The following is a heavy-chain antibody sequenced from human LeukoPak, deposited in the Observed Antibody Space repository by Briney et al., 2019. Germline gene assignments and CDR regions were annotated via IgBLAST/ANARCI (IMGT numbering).Heavy chain of an antibody. CDR3: AREAGVVGAYNCFDS. J-gene: IGHJ5*01. V-gene: IGHV3-30-3*01. CDR1: EFTFSSYA. D-gene: IGHD4/OR15-4a*01. CDR2: MSYDGSNK. Sequence: GGSLTLSCTVSEFTFSSYAKHWVREAPDQGLEWVAVMSYDGSNKYYEDPVRGRFTISRDNSKNTLYLQMNSLRAEDTAVYYCAREAGVVGAYNCFDSWGQGTLVTVSS.